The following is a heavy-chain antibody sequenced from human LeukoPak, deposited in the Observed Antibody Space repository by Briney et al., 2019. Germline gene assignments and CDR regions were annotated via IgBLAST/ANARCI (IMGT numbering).Heavy chain of an antibody. CDR2: IYHSGST. J-gene: IGHJ2*01. D-gene: IGHD4-17*01. Sequence: SETLSLTCTVSGYSISSGYYWGWIRQPPGKGLGWIGSIYHSGSTNYNPSLKSRVTMSVDPSKNQFSLKLNSVTAADTAVYYCARTYGLNWYFDLWGRGTLVTVSS. CDR3: ARTYGLNWYFDL. CDR1: GYSISSGYY. V-gene: IGHV4-38-2*02.